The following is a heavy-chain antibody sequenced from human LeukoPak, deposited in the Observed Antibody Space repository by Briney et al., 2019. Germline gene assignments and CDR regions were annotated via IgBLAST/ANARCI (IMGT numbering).Heavy chain of an antibody. D-gene: IGHD6-19*01. V-gene: IGHV3-23*01. CDR1: GFTFSSYG. J-gene: IGHJ4*02. Sequence: PGGSLRLSCAASGFTFSSYGMSWVRQAPGKGLEWVSTISGSGVSTFYADSVKGRFTISRDNSKNTLYLQMNSLRAEDTALYYCAKARAVAALFDYWGQGTLVTVSS. CDR2: ISGSGVST. CDR3: AKARAVAALFDY.